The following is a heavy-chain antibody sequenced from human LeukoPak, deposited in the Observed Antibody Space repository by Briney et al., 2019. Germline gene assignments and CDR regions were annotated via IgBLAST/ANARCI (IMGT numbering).Heavy chain of an antibody. V-gene: IGHV4-61*02. D-gene: IGHD3-3*01. CDR1: GGSISSGSYY. Sequence: SETLSLTCTVSGGSISSGSYYWSWIRQPAGKGLEWIGRIYTSGSTNYNPSLKSRVTISVDTSKNQFPLKLSSVTAADTAVYYCARDYYDFWRGYYYYYMDVWGKGTTVTVSS. J-gene: IGHJ6*03. CDR2: IYTSGST. CDR3: ARDYYDFWRGYYYYYMDV.